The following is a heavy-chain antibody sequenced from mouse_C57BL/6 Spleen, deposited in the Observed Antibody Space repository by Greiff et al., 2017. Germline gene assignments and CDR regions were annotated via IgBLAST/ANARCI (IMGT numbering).Heavy chain of an antibody. CDR1: GFTFSSYA. J-gene: IGHJ3*01. CDR3: TSLTGTSFFFAY. V-gene: IGHV5-9-1*02. D-gene: IGHD4-1*01. CDR2: ISSGGDYI. Sequence: EVHLVESGEGLVKPGGSLKLSCAASGFTFSSYAMSWVRQTPEKRLEWVAYISSGGDYIYYADTVKGRFTISRDNARNTLYLQMSSLKSEDTAMYYCTSLTGTSFFFAYWGQGTLVTVSA.